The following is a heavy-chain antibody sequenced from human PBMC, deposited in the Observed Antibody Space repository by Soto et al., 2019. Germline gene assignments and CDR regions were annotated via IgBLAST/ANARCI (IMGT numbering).Heavy chain of an antibody. CDR2: IGGRATSA. J-gene: IGHJ4*02. Sequence: GGSLRLSCAASGLTFSNYAMSWVRQAPGKGLEWVSGIGGRATSAYYADSVKGRFAISRDNAYNTLLLQLNSLRAEDTAVYYCAKSRYSDSSGDYYDFWGQGTLVTVSS. CDR3: AKSRYSDSSGDYYDF. CDR1: GLTFSNYA. D-gene: IGHD3-22*01. V-gene: IGHV3-23*01.